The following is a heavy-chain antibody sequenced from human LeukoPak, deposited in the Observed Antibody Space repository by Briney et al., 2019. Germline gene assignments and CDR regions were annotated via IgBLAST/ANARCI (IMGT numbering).Heavy chain of an antibody. CDR1: GFTFSSYW. D-gene: IGHD1-26*01. J-gene: IGHJ5*02. Sequence: GGSLRLSCAASGFTFSSYWMSWVRQAPGKGLEWVANIKQDGSEKYYVDSVKGRFTISRDNAKNSLYLQMNSLRAEDTAVYYCARGTIVGATLYWFDPWGQGTLVTVSS. CDR2: IKQDGSEK. CDR3: ARGTIVGATLYWFDP. V-gene: IGHV3-7*02.